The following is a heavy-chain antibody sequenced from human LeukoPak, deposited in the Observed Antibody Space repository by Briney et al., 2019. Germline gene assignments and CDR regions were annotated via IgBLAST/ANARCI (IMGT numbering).Heavy chain of an antibody. V-gene: IGHV3-11*01. CDR1: GFTFSDYY. J-gene: IGHJ4*02. CDR2: ISSSGSTI. D-gene: IGHD1-26*01. Sequence: GGSLRISCAASGFTFSDYYMSWIRQAPGKGMEWVSYISSSGSTIYYADSVKGRFTISRDNAKNSLYLQMNSLRAQDTAVYYCARVCGGSYFLDYWGQGTLVTVSS. CDR3: ARVCGGSYFLDY.